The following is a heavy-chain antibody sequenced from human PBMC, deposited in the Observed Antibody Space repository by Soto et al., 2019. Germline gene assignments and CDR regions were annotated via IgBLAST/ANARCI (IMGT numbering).Heavy chain of an antibody. V-gene: IGHV1-69*08. D-gene: IGHD3-16*01. CDR2: IIPILGIA. Sequence: QVQLVQSGAEVKKPGSSVKVSCKASGGTFSSYTISWVRQAPGQGLEWMGRIIPILGIANYAQKFQGRVTITADKSTSTAYMELSSLRSEDTAVYYCARDTIPPWGLGFGVTRYYGMDVWGQGTTVTVSS. CDR1: GGTFSSYT. J-gene: IGHJ6*02. CDR3: ARDTIPPWGLGFGVTRYYGMDV.